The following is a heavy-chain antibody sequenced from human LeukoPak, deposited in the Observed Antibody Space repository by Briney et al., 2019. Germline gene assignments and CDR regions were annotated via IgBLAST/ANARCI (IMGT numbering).Heavy chain of an antibody. Sequence: SETLSLTCAVYGGSFSGYYWSWLRQPPGKGLEWIGEINHSGSTNYNPSLKSRVTISVDTSKNQFSLKLSSVTAADTAVYYCARVRRHTTYYYDSSGGAPADYWGQGTLVTVSS. CDR1: GGSFSGYY. CDR3: ARVRRHTTYYYDSSGGAPADY. J-gene: IGHJ4*02. V-gene: IGHV4-34*01. CDR2: INHSGST. D-gene: IGHD3-22*01.